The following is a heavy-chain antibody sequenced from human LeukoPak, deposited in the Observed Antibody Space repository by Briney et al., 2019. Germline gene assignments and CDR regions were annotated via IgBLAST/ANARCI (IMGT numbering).Heavy chain of an antibody. J-gene: IGHJ4*02. V-gene: IGHV3-23*01. CDR3: AKAPVTTCRGAFCYPFDY. Sequence: GGSLRLSCAVSGFTFSSYAMSWVRQAPGKGLEWVSAISGSGGGTFYADSVRGRFTISRDNSKNTVYLQMNSLRPEDAAVYYCAKAPVTTCRGAFCYPFDYWGLGTLVTVSS. CDR1: GFTFSSYA. CDR2: ISGSGGGT. D-gene: IGHD2-15*01.